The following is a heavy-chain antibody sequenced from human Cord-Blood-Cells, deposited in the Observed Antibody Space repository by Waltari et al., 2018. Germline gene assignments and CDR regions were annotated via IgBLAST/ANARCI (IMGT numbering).Heavy chain of an antibody. V-gene: IGHV1-69*04. CDR3: ARDLARDGTGDAFDI. J-gene: IGHJ3*02. D-gene: IGHD3-9*01. CDR1: GGTFSSYA. CDR2: IIPILVIA. Sequence: QVQLVQSGAEVKKPGSSVKVSCKASGGTFSSYAISWVRQAPGQGLEWMGWIIPILVIANYAQKFQGRVTITADESTSTAYMELSSLRSEDTAVYYCARDLARDGTGDAFDIWGQGTMVTVSS.